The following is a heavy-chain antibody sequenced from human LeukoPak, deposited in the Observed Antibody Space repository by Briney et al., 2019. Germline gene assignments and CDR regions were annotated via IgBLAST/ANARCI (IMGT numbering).Heavy chain of an antibody. D-gene: IGHD3-22*01. CDR3: ARDHDSSGYWVFDY. Sequence: ASVKVSCKASGYTFTSYGISWVRQAPGQGLEWMGWISAYNGNTNYAQKLQGRVTMTTDTSTSTAYMELRSLRSDDTAVYYCARDHDSSGYWVFDYWGQGALVTVSS. J-gene: IGHJ4*02. V-gene: IGHV1-18*01. CDR1: GYTFTSYG. CDR2: ISAYNGNT.